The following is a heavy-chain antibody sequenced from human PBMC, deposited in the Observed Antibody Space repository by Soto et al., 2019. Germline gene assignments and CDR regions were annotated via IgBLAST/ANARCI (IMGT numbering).Heavy chain of an antibody. Sequence: GGSLRLSCAASGFTFSYYGMNWVRQAPGKGLEWVSSINTGLSYKYYADSVKGRFTISRDNAKSSLYLQMNSLRAEDTAVYYCARGTYFDSWRQGTLVTVSS. CDR3: ARGTYFDS. V-gene: IGHV3-21*01. J-gene: IGHJ4*02. CDR2: INTGLSYK. CDR1: GFTFSYYG.